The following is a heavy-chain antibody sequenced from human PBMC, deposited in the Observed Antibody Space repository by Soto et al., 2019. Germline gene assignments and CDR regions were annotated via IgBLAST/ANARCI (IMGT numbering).Heavy chain of an antibody. D-gene: IGHD3-22*01. CDR1: GFTFSSYG. V-gene: IGHV3-30*18. J-gene: IGHJ4*02. CDR2: ISYDGSNK. Sequence: GSLRLSCAASGFTFSSYGMHWVRQAPGKGLEWVAVISYDGSNKYYADSVKGRFTISRDNSKNTLYLQMNSLRAEDTAVYYCAKAKGPYYYDSSGYFPFDYWGQGTLVTVSS. CDR3: AKAKGPYYYDSSGYFPFDY.